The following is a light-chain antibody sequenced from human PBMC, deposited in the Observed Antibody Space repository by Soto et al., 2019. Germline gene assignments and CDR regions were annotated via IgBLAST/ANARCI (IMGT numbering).Light chain of an antibody. J-gene: IGLJ2*01. Sequence: QSALTQPASVSGSPGQSITISCTGSSSDVGDYSYVSWYQQHPGKAPKLMIYEVSNRPSGVSNRFSGSKSGNTASLSISGLQVEDEAHYYCTSFTTNSADVLFGGGTKVTVL. CDR3: TSFTTNSADVL. CDR1: SSDVGDYSY. CDR2: EVS. V-gene: IGLV2-14*01.